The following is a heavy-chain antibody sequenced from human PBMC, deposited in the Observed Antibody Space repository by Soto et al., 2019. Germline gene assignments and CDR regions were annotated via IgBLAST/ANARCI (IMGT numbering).Heavy chain of an antibody. Sequence: QVQLVESGGGVVQPGGSLRLSCAASGFSFSSYGMHWVRQAPGKGLEWVAVIWYDGSNKYYADSVKGRFTISRDNSKNTLYLQMNSLRTEDTAVYYCGRGQGGYYYYMNVWGKGTTVTVSS. V-gene: IGHV3-33*01. J-gene: IGHJ6*03. CDR3: GRGQGGYYYYMNV. D-gene: IGHD1-26*01. CDR2: IWYDGSNK. CDR1: GFSFSSYG.